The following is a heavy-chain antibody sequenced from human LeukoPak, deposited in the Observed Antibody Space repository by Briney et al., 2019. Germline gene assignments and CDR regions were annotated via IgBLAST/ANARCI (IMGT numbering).Heavy chain of an antibody. D-gene: IGHD6-13*01. Sequence: SETLSLTCTVSGGSISSDNYYWGWIRQPPGKGLEFIGSIYYSGSTYYNPSLKSRVTISVDTSKNQFSLKLSSVTAADTAVYYCARCSSSASFIAAAGHFDYWGQGTLVTVSS. CDR1: GGSISSDNYY. CDR3: ARCSSSASFIAAAGHFDY. J-gene: IGHJ4*02. CDR2: IYYSGST. V-gene: IGHV4-39*01.